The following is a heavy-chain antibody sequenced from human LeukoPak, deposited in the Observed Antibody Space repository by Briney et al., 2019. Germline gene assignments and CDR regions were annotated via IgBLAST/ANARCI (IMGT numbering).Heavy chain of an antibody. J-gene: IGHJ4*02. Sequence: GASVKVSCKGSGYTVIDYCIDWGRQAPGQGKEWMVLINPNILPTESAQTFHVTVPMTRDTSISASYMQLNRLTSNDPAVYYCARDLSSTPTWELDYWGQGTLVTVSS. CDR1: GYTVIDYC. V-gene: IGHV1-2*02. CDR2: INPNILPT. CDR3: ARDLSSTPTWELDY. D-gene: IGHD1-26*01.